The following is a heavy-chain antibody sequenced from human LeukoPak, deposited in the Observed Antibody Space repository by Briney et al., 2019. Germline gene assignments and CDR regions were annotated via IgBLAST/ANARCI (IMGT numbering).Heavy chain of an antibody. J-gene: IGHJ4*02. Sequence: GGSLRLSCAVSGFNFSHYGMHWVRQAPAKGLEWVAIIWYDGSNKYYADSVKGRFAISRDNSKNTLYLQMNSLRAEDTAVYYCARVLYSSGYLEYYFDYWGQGTLVTVSS. CDR3: ARVLYSSGYLEYYFDY. D-gene: IGHD6-19*01. V-gene: IGHV3-33*01. CDR2: IWYDGSNK. CDR1: GFNFSHYG.